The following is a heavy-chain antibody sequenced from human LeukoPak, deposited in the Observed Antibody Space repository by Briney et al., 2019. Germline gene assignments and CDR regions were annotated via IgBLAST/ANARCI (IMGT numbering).Heavy chain of an antibody. Sequence: PGGSLRLSCTVSGFTVSSNSMSWVRQAPGKGLEWVSFISTSSSYTYYADSVKGRFTISRDNARNSLYLQMNSLRAEDTAVYYCARDQWLVRDHYMDVWGKGTTVIVSS. CDR3: ARDQWLVRDHYMDV. CDR2: ISTSSSYT. CDR1: GFTVSSNS. J-gene: IGHJ6*03. D-gene: IGHD6-19*01. V-gene: IGHV3-21*01.